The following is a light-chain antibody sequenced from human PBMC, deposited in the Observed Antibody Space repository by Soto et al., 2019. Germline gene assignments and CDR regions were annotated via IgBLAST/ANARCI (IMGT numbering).Light chain of an antibody. CDR1: SSNIGGNT. V-gene: IGLV1-44*01. CDR3: ATWDDGLSAYV. CDR2: SNS. J-gene: IGLJ1*01. Sequence: QSVLTQPPSASGTPVQRVTFSCSGSSSNIGGNTVSWFQHLPRTAPKLLIFSNSQWPSGVPDRFSGAKSGTSASLAISGLQSEDEANYYCATWDDGLSAYVFGTGTKVTVL.